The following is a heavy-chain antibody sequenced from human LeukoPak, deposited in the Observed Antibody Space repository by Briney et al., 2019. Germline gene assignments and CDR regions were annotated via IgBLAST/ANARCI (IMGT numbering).Heavy chain of an antibody. V-gene: IGHV3-21*01. CDR2: ISSSSSYI. CDR1: GLTFSSYG. D-gene: IGHD6-19*01. J-gene: IGHJ4*02. CDR3: ARDQLKRYSSGWYW. Sequence: GRSLRLSCAASGLTFSSYGMHWVRQAPGKGLKWVSSISSSSSYIYYADSVKGRFTISRDNAKNSLYLQMNSLRAEDTAVYYCARDQLKRYSSGWYWWGQGTLVSVSS.